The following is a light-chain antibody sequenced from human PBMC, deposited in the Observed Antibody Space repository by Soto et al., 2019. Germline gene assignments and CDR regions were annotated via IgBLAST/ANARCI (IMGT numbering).Light chain of an antibody. CDR3: QQYGSSPLT. CDR2: DAS. V-gene: IGKV3-20*01. J-gene: IGKJ4*01. Sequence: EFVLTQSPGTLSLSPGERATLSCRASQTVRNNYLAWYQQKPGQAPRLLIYDASSRATGIPDRFSGGGSGTDFTVTISRLEPEDFAVYYCQQYGSSPLTFGGGTKVDIK. CDR1: QTVRNNY.